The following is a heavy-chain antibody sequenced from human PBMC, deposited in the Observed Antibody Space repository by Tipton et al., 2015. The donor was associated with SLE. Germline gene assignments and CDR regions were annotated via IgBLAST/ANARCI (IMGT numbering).Heavy chain of an antibody. Sequence: TLSLTCTVSGGSISSYYWSWIRQPPGKGLEWIGSIYYSGSTYYNPSLKSRVTISVDTSKNQFSLKLSSVTAADTAVYYCASGPSGLGYWGQGTLVTVSS. CDR3: ASGPSGLGY. J-gene: IGHJ4*02. D-gene: IGHD6-25*01. V-gene: IGHV4-39*01. CDR2: IYYSGST. CDR1: GGSISSYY.